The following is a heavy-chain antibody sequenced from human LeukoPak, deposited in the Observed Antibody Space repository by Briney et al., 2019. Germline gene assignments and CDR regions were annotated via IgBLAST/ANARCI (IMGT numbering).Heavy chain of an antibody. CDR3: ARGAQARGYYDFWSGPPKGIDP. CDR1: GYTFTSYG. J-gene: IGHJ5*02. D-gene: IGHD3-3*01. V-gene: IGHV1-18*01. CDR2: ISAYNGNT. Sequence: GASVKVSCKASGYTFTSYGISWVRQAPGQGLEWMGWISAYNGNTNYAQKLQGRVTMTTDTSTSTAYMELRSLRSDDTAVYYCARGAQARGYYDFWSGPPKGIDPWGQGTLVTVSS.